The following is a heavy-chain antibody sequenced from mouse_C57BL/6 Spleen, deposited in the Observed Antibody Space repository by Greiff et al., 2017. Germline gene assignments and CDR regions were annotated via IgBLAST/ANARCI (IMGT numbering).Heavy chain of an antibody. CDR1: GYSFTDYN. D-gene: IGHD4-1*01. V-gene: IGHV1-39*01. CDR2: INPYYGTT. CDR3: ARGGGTVWVAY. Sequence: VQLQQPGPELVKPGASVKISCKASGYSFTDYNMHWVKQSNGKSLEWIGVINPYYGTTSYNQKFKGKATLTVDKSSSTAYMQLTSLTSKDSAVYYCARGGGTVWVAYWGPGALVSVSA. J-gene: IGHJ3*01.